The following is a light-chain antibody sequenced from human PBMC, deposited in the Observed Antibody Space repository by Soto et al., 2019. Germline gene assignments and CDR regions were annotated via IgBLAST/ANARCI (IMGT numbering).Light chain of an antibody. V-gene: IGLV2-14*01. CDR3: SSNAVGSTYV. CDR1: SSDVGGYDY. Sequence: QSALTQPASVSGSLGQSITISCTGTSSDVGGYDYVSWYQQHPGKAPKLLIYEVTNRPSGVSNRFSGSKSGSTASLTISGLQAEDEADYYCSSNAVGSTYVFGTGTKVTVL. CDR2: EVT. J-gene: IGLJ1*01.